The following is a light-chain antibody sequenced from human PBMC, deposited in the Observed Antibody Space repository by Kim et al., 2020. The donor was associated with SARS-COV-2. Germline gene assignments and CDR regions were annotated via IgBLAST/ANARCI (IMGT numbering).Light chain of an antibody. CDR2: DAS. Sequence: LSPGESATLSCRASQSVRSLLAWYQQKPGQAPRLLIDDASNRAAGIPARFSGSGYGTDFSLTISSLEPEDFAVYYCQQRSKWPLTFGGGTKVEIK. J-gene: IGKJ4*01. V-gene: IGKV3-11*01. CDR3: QQRSKWPLT. CDR1: QSVRSL.